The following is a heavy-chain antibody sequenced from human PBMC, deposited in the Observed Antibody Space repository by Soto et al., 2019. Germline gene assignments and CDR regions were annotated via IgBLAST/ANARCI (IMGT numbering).Heavy chain of an antibody. CDR1: GFTFSSYA. V-gene: IGHV3-23*01. Sequence: GGSLRLSCAASGFTFSSYAMSWVRQAPGKGLEWVSAISGSGGSTYYADSVKGRFTISRDNSKNTLYLQMNSLRAEDTAVYYCAKDRDTAMVFYYYYYGMDVWGQGTTVTVSS. J-gene: IGHJ6*02. CDR3: AKDRDTAMVFYYYYYGMDV. CDR2: ISGSGGST. D-gene: IGHD5-18*01.